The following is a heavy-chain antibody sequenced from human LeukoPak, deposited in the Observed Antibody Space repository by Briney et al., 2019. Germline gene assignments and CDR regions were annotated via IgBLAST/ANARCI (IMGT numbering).Heavy chain of an antibody. D-gene: IGHD2-15*01. V-gene: IGHV1-69*13. Sequence: SVKVSCKASGGTFSSYAISWVRQAPGQGLEWMGGIIPIFGTANYAQKFQGRVTITADESTSTAYMELSSLRSEDTAVYYCARPYCSGGSCYYYYGMDVWGQGTTVTVSS. CDR2: IIPIFGTA. CDR3: ARPYCSGGSCYYYYGMDV. CDR1: GGTFSSYA. J-gene: IGHJ6*02.